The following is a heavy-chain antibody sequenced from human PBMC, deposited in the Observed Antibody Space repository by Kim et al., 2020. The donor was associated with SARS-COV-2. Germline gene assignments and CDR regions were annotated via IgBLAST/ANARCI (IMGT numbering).Heavy chain of an antibody. CDR2: IYYSGST. J-gene: IGHJ5*02. CDR1: GGSISSYY. V-gene: IGHV4-59*13. Sequence: SETLSLTCTVSGGSISSYYWSWIRQPPGKGLEWIGYIYYSGSTNYNPSLKSRVTISVDTSKNQFSLKLSSVTAADTAVYYCARGIAAAGPRWFDPWGQGTLVTVSS. D-gene: IGHD6-13*01. CDR3: ARGIAAAGPRWFDP.